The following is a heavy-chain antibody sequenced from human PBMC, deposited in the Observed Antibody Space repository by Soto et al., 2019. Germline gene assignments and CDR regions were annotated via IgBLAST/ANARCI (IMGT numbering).Heavy chain of an antibody. Sequence: GGSLRLSCAASGFTFSDYYMSWIRQAPGKGLEWVSYISSSGSTIYYADSVKGRFTISRDNAKNSLYLQMDSLRAEDTAVYYCASRVRGVIIPYGMDVWGQGTTVTVSS. CDR2: ISSSGSTI. CDR1: GFTFSDYY. CDR3: ASRVRGVIIPYGMDV. J-gene: IGHJ6*02. V-gene: IGHV3-11*01. D-gene: IGHD3-10*01.